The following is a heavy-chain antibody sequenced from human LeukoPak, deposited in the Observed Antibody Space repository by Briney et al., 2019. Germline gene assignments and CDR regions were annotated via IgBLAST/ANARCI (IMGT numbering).Heavy chain of an antibody. CDR3: ARSAFDRSNYFDY. V-gene: IGHV4-59*01. D-gene: IGHD3-22*01. CDR1: GGSISSYY. CDR2: IHYSGST. J-gene: IGHJ4*02. Sequence: KPSETLSLTCTVSGGSISSYYWSWIRQPPGKGLEWIGYIHYSGSTNYNPSLKSRVTISVDTSKNQFSLKQSSVTAADTAVYYCARSAFDRSNYFDYWGQGTLVTVSS.